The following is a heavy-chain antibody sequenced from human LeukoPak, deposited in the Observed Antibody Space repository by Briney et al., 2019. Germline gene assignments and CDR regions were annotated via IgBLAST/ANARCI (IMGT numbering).Heavy chain of an antibody. D-gene: IGHD4/OR15-4a*01. V-gene: IGHV3-53*01. CDR3: ARRAGAYSHPYDY. CDR1: GFTVSSNS. Sequence: GGSLRFSCTVSGFTVSSNSMSWVRQAPGKGLEWVSFIYSDNTHYSDSVKGRFTISRDNSKNTLYLQMNSLRAEDTAVYYCARRAGAYSHPYDYWGQGTLVTVSS. J-gene: IGHJ4*02. CDR2: IYSDNT.